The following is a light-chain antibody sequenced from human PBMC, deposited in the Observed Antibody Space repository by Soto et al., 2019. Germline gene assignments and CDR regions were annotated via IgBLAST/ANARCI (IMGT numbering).Light chain of an antibody. Sequence: IVLTQSPATLSLSPGERATLSCRASQSVSSSLAWYQQKPGQAPRLLIYGASTRATGIPARFSGSGSGTEFTLTISSLESEDFAVYYCQQYGSSPGFTFGPGTKVDIK. V-gene: IGKV3D-15*01. J-gene: IGKJ3*01. CDR1: QSVSSS. CDR3: QQYGSSPGFT. CDR2: GAS.